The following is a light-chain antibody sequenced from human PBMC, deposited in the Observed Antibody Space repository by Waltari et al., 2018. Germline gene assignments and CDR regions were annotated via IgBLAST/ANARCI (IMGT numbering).Light chain of an antibody. J-gene: IGKJ2*01. V-gene: IGKV1-5*03. Sequence: DIQMTQSPSTLSASVGDRVTITCRASQSISNWLAWYQQKPGQAPKVLIYKSFSLQSGVPSRFSGSGSETEFTLTISSLQPDDFATYYCQQYNISPYTFGQGTTLE. CDR3: QQYNISPYT. CDR2: KSF. CDR1: QSISNW.